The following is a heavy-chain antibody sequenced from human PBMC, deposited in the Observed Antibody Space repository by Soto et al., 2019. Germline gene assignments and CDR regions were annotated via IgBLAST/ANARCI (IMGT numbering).Heavy chain of an antibody. CDR2: TYYRSKWYN. CDR1: GDSVSSNSAA. Sequence: SQTLSLTCAISGDSVSSNSAAWNWIRQSPSRGLEWLGRTYYRSKWYNDYAVSVKSRITINPDTSKNQFSLQLNSVTPEDTAVYYCARASDIYEYIGSGWPFDYWGQGTLVTVSS. V-gene: IGHV6-1*01. D-gene: IGHD6-19*01. J-gene: IGHJ4*02. CDR3: ARASDIYEYIGSGWPFDY.